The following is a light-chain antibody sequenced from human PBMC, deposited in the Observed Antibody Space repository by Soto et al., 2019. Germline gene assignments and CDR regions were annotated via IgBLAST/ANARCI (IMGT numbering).Light chain of an antibody. CDR1: QSVSSSY. V-gene: IGKV3-20*01. CDR3: QQYGSSPQT. J-gene: IGKJ1*01. Sequence: IGLTQFPGTLSLSPGERATLSCRASQSVSSSYLAWYQQKPGQAPRLLIYGASSRATGIPDRFSGSGSGTDFTLTISRLEPEDFAVYYCQQYGSSPQTFGQGTKVDIK. CDR2: GAS.